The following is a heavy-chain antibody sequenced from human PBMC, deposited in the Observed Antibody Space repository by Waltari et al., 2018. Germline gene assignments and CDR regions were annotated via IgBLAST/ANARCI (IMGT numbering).Heavy chain of an antibody. J-gene: IGHJ4*02. D-gene: IGHD3-9*01. V-gene: IGHV4-34*01. CDR1: GGSFSGYY. CDR3: ARHYDILTGYYRVYYFDY. CDR2: LNHSGST. Sequence: QVQLQQWGAGLLKPSETLSLTCAVYGGSFSGYYWSWIRQPPGKGLEWIGELNHSGSTNYNPSLKSRVTISVDTSKNQFSLKLSSVTAADTAVYYCARHYDILTGYYRVYYFDYWGQGTLVTVSS.